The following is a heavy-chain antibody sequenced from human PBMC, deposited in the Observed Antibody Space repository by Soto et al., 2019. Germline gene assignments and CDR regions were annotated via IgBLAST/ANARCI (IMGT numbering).Heavy chain of an antibody. CDR3: ATNSCSGGSCYSGWFDP. D-gene: IGHD2-15*01. V-gene: IGHV1-18*01. CDR2: ISAYNGNT. J-gene: IGHJ5*02. Sequence: QVQLVQSGAEVKKPGASVKVSCKASGYTFTSYGISWVRQAPGQGLEWMGWISAYNGNTNYAQKLQGTVTMTTDTHTSTAYRELRSMRPDDTAVYYCATNSCSGGSCYSGWFDPWGQGTLVTVSS. CDR1: GYTFTSYG.